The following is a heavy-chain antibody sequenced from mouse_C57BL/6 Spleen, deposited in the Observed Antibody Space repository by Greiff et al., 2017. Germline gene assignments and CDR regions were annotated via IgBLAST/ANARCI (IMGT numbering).Heavy chain of an antibody. J-gene: IGHJ4*01. CDR3: ASSIYYDYVYAMDY. D-gene: IGHD2-4*01. CDR2: IDPSDSET. CDR1: GYTFTSYW. Sequence: QVQLQQSGAELVRPGSSVKLSCKASGYTFTSYWMHWVKQRPIQGLEWIGNIDPSDSETHYNQKFKDKATLTVDKSSSTAYMQLSSLTSEDSAVYYCASSIYYDYVYAMDYWGQGTSVTVSS. V-gene: IGHV1-52*01.